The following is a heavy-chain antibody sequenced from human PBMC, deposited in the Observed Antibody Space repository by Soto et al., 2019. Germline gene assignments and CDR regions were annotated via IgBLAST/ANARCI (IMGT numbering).Heavy chain of an antibody. Sequence: SETLSLTCTVSGGTISSGRYYWSWILQHPGKGLEWIVYLYYSGSTYDNPSLKSRVTLPVDTSKNQFSLKLSSVTAADTSLYYCAREGGYSGYLDYWCQGTLVPVYS. CDR1: GGTISSGRYY. CDR2: LYYSGST. CDR3: AREGGYSGYLDY. J-gene: IGHJ4*02. V-gene: IGHV4-31*03. D-gene: IGHD5-12*01.